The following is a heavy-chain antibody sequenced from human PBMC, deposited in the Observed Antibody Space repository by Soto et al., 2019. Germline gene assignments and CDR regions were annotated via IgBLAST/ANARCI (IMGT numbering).Heavy chain of an antibody. V-gene: IGHV3-7*01. CDR2: IKQDGSEK. J-gene: IGHJ4*02. CDR1: GFTFSSYW. Sequence: EVQLVESGGGLVQPGGSLRLSCAASGFTFSSYWMSWVRQAPGKGLEWVANIKQDGSEKYYVDSVKGRFTISRDNAKNSLYLQMNSLRAEDTAVYYCARGKTERCGEPMLFDYWGQGTLVTVSS. D-gene: IGHD3-10*01. CDR3: ARGKTERCGEPMLFDY.